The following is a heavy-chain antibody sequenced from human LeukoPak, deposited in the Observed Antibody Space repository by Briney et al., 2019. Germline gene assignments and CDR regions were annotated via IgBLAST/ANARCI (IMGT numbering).Heavy chain of an antibody. CDR1: GGSISSYY. CDR3: ARTLRGYSYGPFDY. D-gene: IGHD5-18*01. Sequence: SETLSLTCTVSGGSISSYYWSWIRQPPGKGLEWIRYIYYSGSTNYNPSLKSRVTISVDTPKNQFSLKLSSVTAADTAVYYCARTLRGYSYGPFDYWGQGTLVTVSS. CDR2: IYYSGST. V-gene: IGHV4-59*01. J-gene: IGHJ4*02.